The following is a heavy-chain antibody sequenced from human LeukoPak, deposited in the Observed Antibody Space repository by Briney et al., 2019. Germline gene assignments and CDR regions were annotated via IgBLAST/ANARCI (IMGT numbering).Heavy chain of an antibody. CDR1: GYSLGKNYY. D-gene: IGHD3-3*01. J-gene: IGHJ4*02. CDR3: ARYDSRGSASTKFDY. Sequence: PSETLSLTCAVSGYSLGKNYYWGWIRQPPGKGLEWIGRIYGRASTSYNPPLMNRVTMSVDTSKNHFSLQLTSVTAVDTAVYYCARYDSRGSASTKFDYWGPGIQVTVSS. V-gene: IGHV4-38-2*01. CDR2: IYGRAST.